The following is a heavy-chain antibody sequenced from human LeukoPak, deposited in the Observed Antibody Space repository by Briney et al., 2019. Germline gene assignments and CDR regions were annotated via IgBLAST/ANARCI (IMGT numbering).Heavy chain of an antibody. Sequence: ASVKVSCKASGYTFTSYGISWVRQAPGQGLEWMGWISAYNGNTNYAQKLQGRVTMTTDTSTSTAYMELRSLRSDDTAVYYCATSIAARGSFDYRGQGTLVTVSS. CDR1: GYTFTSYG. D-gene: IGHD6-6*01. CDR2: ISAYNGNT. V-gene: IGHV1-18*01. CDR3: ATSIAARGSFDY. J-gene: IGHJ4*02.